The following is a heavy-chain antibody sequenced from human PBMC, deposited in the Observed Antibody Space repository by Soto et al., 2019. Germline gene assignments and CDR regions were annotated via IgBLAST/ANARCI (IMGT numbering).Heavy chain of an antibody. CDR2: IYYSGST. CDR3: ARGSRHNWFDS. J-gene: IGHJ5*01. Sequence: PSETLSLTCTVSGGSISSGGYYWSWIRQPPGKGLEWIGYIYYSGSTCYNPSLKSRVTISLDTSKNHFSLKLNSVIAADTAVYFCARGSRHNWFDSWGQGTQVTVSS. CDR1: GGSISSGGYY. V-gene: IGHV4-61*03.